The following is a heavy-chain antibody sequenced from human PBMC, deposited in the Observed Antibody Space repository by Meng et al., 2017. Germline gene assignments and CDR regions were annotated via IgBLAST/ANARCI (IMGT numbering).Heavy chain of an antibody. CDR2: IIPIFGTA. CDR3: ARDESYIAVAGPNGFDP. CDR1: GGTFSSYA. Sequence: VQVVQSGGEGKKPGCSVKVACKASGGTFSSYAISWVRQAPGQGLEWMGGIIPIFGTANYAQKFQGRVTITADESTSTAYMELSSLRSEDTAVYYCARDESYIAVAGPNGFDPWGQGTLVTVSS. V-gene: IGHV1-69*01. D-gene: IGHD6-19*01. J-gene: IGHJ5*02.